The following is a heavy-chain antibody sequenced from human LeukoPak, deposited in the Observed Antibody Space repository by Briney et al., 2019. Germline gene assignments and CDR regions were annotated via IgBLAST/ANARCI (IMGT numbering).Heavy chain of an antibody. Sequence: GGSLRLSCAASGFTFSSYWMSWVRQAPGKGLEWVANIKQDGSEKYYVDSVKGRFTISRDNAKNSLYLQMNSLRAEDTAVYYCGGAGVFRGYYYYGMAVGGKGPRVPFPS. CDR1: GFTFSSYW. V-gene: IGHV3-7*01. CDR2: IKQDGSEK. CDR3: GGAGVFRGYYYYGMAV. J-gene: IGHJ6*04. D-gene: IGHD7-27*01.